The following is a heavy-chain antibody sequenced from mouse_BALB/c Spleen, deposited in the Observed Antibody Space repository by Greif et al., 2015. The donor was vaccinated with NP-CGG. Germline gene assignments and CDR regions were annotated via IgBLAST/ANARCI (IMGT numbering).Heavy chain of an antibody. V-gene: IGHV5-6*01. Sequence: EVQRVESGGDLVKPGGSLKLSCAASGFTFSSYGMSWVRQTPDKRLEWVATISSGGSYTYYPDSVKGRFTISRDNAKNTLYLQMSSLKSEDTAMYYCARHHYYGYGFDYWGQGTTLTVSS. J-gene: IGHJ2*01. D-gene: IGHD1-2*01. CDR1: GFTFSSYG. CDR2: ISSGGSYT. CDR3: ARHHYYGYGFDY.